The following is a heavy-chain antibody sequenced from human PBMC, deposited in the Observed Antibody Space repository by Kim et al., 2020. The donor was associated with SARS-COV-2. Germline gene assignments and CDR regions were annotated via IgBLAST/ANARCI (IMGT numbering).Heavy chain of an antibody. V-gene: IGHV4-59*01. Sequence: TNSNPSLKSRVTISVDTSKNQFSLRLSSVTAADTAVYYCARDRGLRWFDPWGQGTLVTVSS. CDR2: T. J-gene: IGHJ5*02. CDR3: ARDRGLRWFDP.